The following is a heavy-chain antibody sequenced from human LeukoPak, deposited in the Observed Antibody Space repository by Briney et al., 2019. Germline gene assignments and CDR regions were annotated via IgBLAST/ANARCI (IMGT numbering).Heavy chain of an antibody. CDR2: ISGGGGST. Sequence: AGGSLRLSCAASGFTFSSYAMSWVRQAPGKGLEWVSAISGGGGSTYYADSVKGRFTISRDNSKNTLYLQMNSLRAEDTAVYYCARVRCSSNSCFPDYWGQGTLVTVSS. J-gene: IGHJ4*02. D-gene: IGHD2-2*01. CDR3: ARVRCSSNSCFPDY. V-gene: IGHV3-23*01. CDR1: GFTFSSYA.